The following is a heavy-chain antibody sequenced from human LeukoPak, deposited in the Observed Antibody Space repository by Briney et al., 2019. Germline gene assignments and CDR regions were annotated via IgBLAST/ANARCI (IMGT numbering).Heavy chain of an antibody. V-gene: IGHV3-53*01. CDR1: GFSISGNI. J-gene: IGHJ6*03. CDR3: ARDGYGNNYMDV. D-gene: IGHD1/OR15-1a*01. CDR2: IYSGGTT. Sequence: PGGSLSLSCAASGFSISGNIRSWLRQAPGKGLEWVSVIYSGGTTYYADSVRGRFTISRDNSKNILYLEMNSLRAEDTAVYYCARDGYGNNYMDVWAKGTTAIVSS.